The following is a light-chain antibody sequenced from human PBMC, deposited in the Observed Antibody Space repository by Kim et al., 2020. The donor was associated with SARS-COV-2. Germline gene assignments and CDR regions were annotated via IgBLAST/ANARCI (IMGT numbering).Light chain of an antibody. V-gene: IGKV3-20*01. CDR3: HQYGSSPRT. Sequence: PGEGPTHSFRASQSISRRYLAWYKQQPGQAPRRLIYGASSRATGIPDRFSGSASGTDFTLTISRLEPEDFAMYYCHQYGSSPRTFGGGTKVDIK. CDR1: QSISRRY. J-gene: IGKJ4*01. CDR2: GAS.